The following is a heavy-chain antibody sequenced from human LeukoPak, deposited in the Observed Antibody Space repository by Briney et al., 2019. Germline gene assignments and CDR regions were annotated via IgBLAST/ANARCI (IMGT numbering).Heavy chain of an antibody. CDR3: ARDAYYDSSGYPKGYFDY. CDR1: GGTFSSYA. J-gene: IGHJ4*02. V-gene: IGHV1-69*06. CDR2: IIPIFGTA. D-gene: IGHD3-22*01. Sequence: ASVKVSCKASGGTFSSYAISWVRQAPGQGLEWMGGIIPIFGTANYAQKFQGRVTITADKSTSTAYMELSSLRSEDTAVYYCARDAYYDSSGYPKGYFDYWGQGTLVTVSS.